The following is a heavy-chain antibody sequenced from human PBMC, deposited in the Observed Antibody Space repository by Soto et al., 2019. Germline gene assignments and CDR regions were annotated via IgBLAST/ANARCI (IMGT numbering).Heavy chain of an antibody. CDR2: ISAYNGNT. CDR1: GYTFTSYG. Sequence: ASVKVSCKASGYTFTSYGISWVRQAPGQGLEWMGWISAYNGNTNYAQKLQGRVTMTTDTSTSTAYMELRSLRSDDTAVYYCARDSFSSSWYFIGYYGMDVWGQGTTVTVSS. V-gene: IGHV1-18*01. D-gene: IGHD6-13*01. CDR3: ARDSFSSSWYFIGYYGMDV. J-gene: IGHJ6*02.